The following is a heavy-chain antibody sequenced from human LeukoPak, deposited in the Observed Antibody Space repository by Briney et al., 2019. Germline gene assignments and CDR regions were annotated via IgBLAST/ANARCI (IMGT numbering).Heavy chain of an antibody. CDR3: ARRSSGWLNYYYYGMDV. J-gene: IGHJ6*02. V-gene: IGHV4-39*01. Sequence: SETLSLTCTVSGGSISSSSYYWGWIRQPPGKGLEWIGSIYYSGSTYYNPSLKSRVTISVDTSKNQFSLKLSSVTAADTAVYYCARRSSGWLNYYYYGMDVWGQGTTVTVSS. D-gene: IGHD6-19*01. CDR2: IYYSGST. CDR1: GGSISSSSYY.